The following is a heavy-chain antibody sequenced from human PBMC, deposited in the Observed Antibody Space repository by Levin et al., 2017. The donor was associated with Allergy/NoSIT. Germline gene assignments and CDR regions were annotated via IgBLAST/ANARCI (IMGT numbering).Heavy chain of an antibody. D-gene: IGHD6-6*01. Sequence: SQTLSLTCTVSGASVSSDDYYWSWIRQPPGEGLEWIGFISYSGTTNYNPSLKSRVTISVDTSKNQFALRLSTVADADTAVYYYAKGGASSQWLDPWGQGTLVTVSS. CDR1: GASVSSDDYY. CDR2: ISYSGTT. V-gene: IGHV4-61*08. J-gene: IGHJ5*02. CDR3: AKGGASSQWLDP.